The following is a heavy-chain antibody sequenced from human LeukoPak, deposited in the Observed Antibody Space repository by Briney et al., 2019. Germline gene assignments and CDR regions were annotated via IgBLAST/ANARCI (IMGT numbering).Heavy chain of an antibody. V-gene: IGHV3-48*03. J-gene: IGHJ5*02. Sequence: PGGSLRLSCAASGFTFSSYEMNWVRQAPGKGLEWVSYISSSGSTIYYADSVKGRFTISRDNAKNSLYLQMNGLRAEDTAVYYCARSRNTIFESWFDPWGQGTLVTVSS. D-gene: IGHD3-3*01. CDR1: GFTFSSYE. CDR2: ISSSGSTI. CDR3: ARSRNTIFESWFDP.